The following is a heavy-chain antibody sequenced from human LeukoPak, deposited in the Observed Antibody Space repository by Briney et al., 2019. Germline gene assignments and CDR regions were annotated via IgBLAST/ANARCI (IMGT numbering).Heavy chain of an antibody. D-gene: IGHD2-15*01. J-gene: IGHJ4*02. CDR2: IRYDGSNK. V-gene: IGHV3-30*02. CDR3: ARDTVRGSHCFDY. CDR1: GFTFSTYG. Sequence: GGSLRLSCAASGFTFSTYGMHWVRQAPGKGLEWVAFIRYDGSNKYYADSVKGRFTISRDNSKNTLYLQMNSLRAEDTAVCYCARDTVRGSHCFDYWGQGTLVTVSS.